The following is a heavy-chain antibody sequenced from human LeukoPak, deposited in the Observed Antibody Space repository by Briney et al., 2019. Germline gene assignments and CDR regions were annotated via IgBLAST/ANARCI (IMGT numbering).Heavy chain of an antibody. CDR3: ARALYSSGWYVIDY. J-gene: IGHJ4*02. D-gene: IGHD6-19*01. Sequence: ASVKASCQASGYTFTGYYMHWVRQAPGQGLEWMGRINPNSGGTNYAQKFQGRVTMTRDTSISTAYMELSRLRSDDTAVYYCARALYSSGWYVIDYWGQGTLVTVSS. V-gene: IGHV1-2*06. CDR1: GYTFTGYY. CDR2: INPNSGGT.